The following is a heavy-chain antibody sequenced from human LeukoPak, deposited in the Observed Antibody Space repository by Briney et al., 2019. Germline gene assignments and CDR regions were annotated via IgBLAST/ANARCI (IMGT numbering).Heavy chain of an antibody. Sequence: PGGSLRLSCAASGFTFSSYSMNWVRQAPGKGLDWVSYISITGNTMYYADSVKGRFTISRDNAENSLYLQMNSLRDEDTAVYYCARDQGRPYYALFQDWGQGTLVTVSS. J-gene: IGHJ1*01. CDR3: ARDQGRPYYALFQD. CDR2: ISITGNTM. V-gene: IGHV3-48*02. D-gene: IGHD3-16*01. CDR1: GFTFSSYS.